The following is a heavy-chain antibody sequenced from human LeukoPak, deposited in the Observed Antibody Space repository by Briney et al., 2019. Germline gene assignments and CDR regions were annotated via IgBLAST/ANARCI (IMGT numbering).Heavy chain of an antibody. CDR2: ISYDGSNK. V-gene: IGHV3-30-3*01. CDR3: AKDRQYYYGSGSYYNVNYFDY. CDR1: GFTFSSYA. J-gene: IGHJ4*02. Sequence: GGSLRLSCAASGFTFSSYAMHWVRQAPGKGLEWVAVISYDGSNKYYADSVKGRFTISRDNAKNSLYLQMNSLRAEDTALYYCAKDRQYYYGSGSYYNVNYFDYWGQGTLVTVSS. D-gene: IGHD3-10*01.